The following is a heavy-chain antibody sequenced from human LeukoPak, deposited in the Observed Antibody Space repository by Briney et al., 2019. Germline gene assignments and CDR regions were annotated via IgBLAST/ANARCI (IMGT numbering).Heavy chain of an antibody. J-gene: IGHJ5*02. CDR1: GDSLNNKY. CDR3: ATCRDEFGDYGFTS. Sequence: KASGTPSPTRTVPGDSLNNKYWSWVRQPPRKGLGWVGYIYDSGSTKYNPFLKSRVTFSVDTSKNLFSLKLTSLTAADTAVYYCATCRDEFGDYGFTSWGQGTLVTVSS. V-gene: IGHV4-59*01. CDR2: IYDSGST. D-gene: IGHD4-17*01.